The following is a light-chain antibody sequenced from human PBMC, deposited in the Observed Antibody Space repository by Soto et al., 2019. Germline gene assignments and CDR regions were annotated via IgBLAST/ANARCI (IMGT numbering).Light chain of an antibody. J-gene: IGKJ2*01. CDR2: AAS. Sequence: SVLTQSPGTLSLSPGEGATLSCRISQSISSTYLAWYQQRPGQAPRLLIYAASSRATGIPDRFSGNGSGTDFTLTISRLEPEDFAVYYCQQYFGSLYTFGQGTKLEIK. V-gene: IGKV3-20*01. CDR1: QSISSTY. CDR3: QQYFGSLYT.